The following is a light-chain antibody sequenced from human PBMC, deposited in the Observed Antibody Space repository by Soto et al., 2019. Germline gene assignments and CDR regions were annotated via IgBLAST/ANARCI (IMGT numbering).Light chain of an antibody. J-gene: IGKJ5*01. CDR1: HSVISSY. CDR3: QQYGSSLPIT. V-gene: IGKV3-20*01. Sequence: EIVLTQSPGTLSLSPGKRATLSCRASHSVISSYLAWYQQKPGQAPRLLMYGASSRATGIPDRFSGSGSGTDFTLTISRLEPEDFAVYYCQQYGSSLPITFGQGTRLEIK. CDR2: GAS.